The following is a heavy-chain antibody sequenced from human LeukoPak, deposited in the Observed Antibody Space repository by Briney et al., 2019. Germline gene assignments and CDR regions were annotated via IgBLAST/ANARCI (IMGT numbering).Heavy chain of an antibody. J-gene: IGHJ4*02. CDR2: ISGSGGST. Sequence: AGGSLRLSCAASGFTFSSYAMSWVRQAPGKGLEWVSAISGSGGSTYYADSVKGRFTISRDNSKNTLYLQMNSLRAEDTAVYYCAKGRSVSSSWYVFDYWGQGTLVTVSS. D-gene: IGHD6-13*01. CDR1: GFTFSSYA. CDR3: AKGRSVSSSWYVFDY. V-gene: IGHV3-23*01.